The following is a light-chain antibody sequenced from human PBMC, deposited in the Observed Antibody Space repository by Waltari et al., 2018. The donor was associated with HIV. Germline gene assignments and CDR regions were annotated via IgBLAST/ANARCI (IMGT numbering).Light chain of an antibody. CDR3: QNYDAAPWT. CDR1: QGIAHY. Sequence: DIQMTQSPFSMSASVGARITISCWESQGIAHYLAWFQQKPGQPPTLLIYSASTLHSGVPSRFRGSGSWTDFTLTISSLQREDVATYYCQNYDAAPWTLGQGTKVEI. V-gene: IGKV1-27*01. J-gene: IGKJ1*01. CDR2: SAS.